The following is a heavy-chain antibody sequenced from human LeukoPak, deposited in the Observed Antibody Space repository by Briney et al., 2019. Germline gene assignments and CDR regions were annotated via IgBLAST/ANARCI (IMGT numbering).Heavy chain of an antibody. D-gene: IGHD3-22*01. J-gene: IGHJ4*02. V-gene: IGHV1-18*01. Sequence: ASVKVSCKASGYTFPSYGISWVRQAPGQGLEWTGWISAYNGNTNYAQKLQGRVTMTTDTSTSTAYMELRSLRSDDTAVYYCARERDSSGYYSVGYWGQGTLVTVSS. CDR3: ARERDSSGYYSVGY. CDR2: ISAYNGNT. CDR1: GYTFPSYG.